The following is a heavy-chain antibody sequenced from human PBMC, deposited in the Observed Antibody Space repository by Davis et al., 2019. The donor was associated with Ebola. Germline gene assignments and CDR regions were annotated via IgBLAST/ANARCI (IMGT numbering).Heavy chain of an antibody. J-gene: IGHJ5*02. CDR1: GYTFTGYY. CDR2: INPNSGGT. V-gene: IGHV1-2*06. CDR3: ARVRNYYGSGSPWYNWFDP. D-gene: IGHD3-10*01. Sequence: AASVKVSCKASGYTFTGYYMHWVRQAPGQGLEWMGRINPNSGGTNYAQKFQGRVTMTRDTSISTAYTELSRLRSDDTAVYYCARVRNYYGSGSPWYNWFDPWGQGTLVTVSS.